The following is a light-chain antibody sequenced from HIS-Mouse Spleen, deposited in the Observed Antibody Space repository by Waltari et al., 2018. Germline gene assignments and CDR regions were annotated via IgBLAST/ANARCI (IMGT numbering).Light chain of an antibody. CDR1: SSDVGSYNL. J-gene: IGLJ1*01. CDR2: EGS. CDR3: CSYAGSSTYV. Sequence: QSALTQPASVSGSPGQSITISCTGTSSDVGSYNLVSWYQQHPGKAPKLMIYEGSKRPSGVSNRFSGSTSGNTASLTISGLQAEDEADYYCCSYAGSSTYVFGTGTKVTVL. V-gene: IGLV2-23*01.